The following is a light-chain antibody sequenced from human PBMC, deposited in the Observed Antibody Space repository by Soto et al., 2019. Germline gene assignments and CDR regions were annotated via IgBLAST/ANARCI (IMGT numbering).Light chain of an antibody. CDR2: DVT. CDR3: ISYASINTYV. CDR1: SSDVGGYDY. J-gene: IGLJ1*01. Sequence: QSALTQPASVSGSPGQSITISCTGTSSDVGGYDYVSWYQQHPGKAPKLMIYDVTNRPSGVSNRFSGSKSGNTASLTTSGLQAEDEAAYYCISYASINTYVFGTGTKVTVL. V-gene: IGLV2-14*01.